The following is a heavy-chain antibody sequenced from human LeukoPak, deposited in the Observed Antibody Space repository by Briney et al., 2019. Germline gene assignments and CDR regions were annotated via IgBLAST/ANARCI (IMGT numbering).Heavy chain of an antibody. CDR3: ARAGQGYCSSAGSFLSLDY. V-gene: IGHV4-30-2*01. CDR2: IYHSGST. D-gene: IGHD2-2*01. J-gene: IGHJ4*02. CDR1: GGSISSGGYY. Sequence: PSETLSLTCTVSGGSISSGGYYWSWIRQPPGKGLEWIGYIYHSGSTYYNPSLKSRVTISVDKSKNQFSLKVNSVTAADTAVYYCARAGQGYCSSAGSFLSLDYWGQGTLVTVSS.